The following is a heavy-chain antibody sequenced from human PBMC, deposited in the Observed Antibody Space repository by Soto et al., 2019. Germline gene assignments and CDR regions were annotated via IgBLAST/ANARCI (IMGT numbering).Heavy chain of an antibody. CDR3: AKRSSSTTFDY. V-gene: IGHV3-23*01. Sequence: EVQLLESGGGLVQPGESLRLSCAASGFTFSSYAMSWVRQAPGKGLEWVSVISGSDDSTYYADSVKGRFTISRDKSKNTRYLQMNSPRAEDTAVYYCAKRSSSTTFDYWGQGTLVTVSS. J-gene: IGHJ4*02. CDR2: ISGSDDST. D-gene: IGHD6-6*01. CDR1: GFTFSSYA.